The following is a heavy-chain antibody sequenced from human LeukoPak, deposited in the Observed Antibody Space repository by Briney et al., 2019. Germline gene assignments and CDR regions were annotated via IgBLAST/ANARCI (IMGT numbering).Heavy chain of an antibody. Sequence: ASVKVSCKASGYSCTSYGISWVRQAPGQGLEWMGWISAYNGNTNYAQKLQGRVTMTTDTSTSTAYMELRSLRSDDTAVYYCARDIVDILTGYYPYDAFDIWGQGTMVTVSS. D-gene: IGHD3-9*01. V-gene: IGHV1-18*04. J-gene: IGHJ3*02. CDR2: ISAYNGNT. CDR3: ARDIVDILTGYYPYDAFDI. CDR1: GYSCTSYG.